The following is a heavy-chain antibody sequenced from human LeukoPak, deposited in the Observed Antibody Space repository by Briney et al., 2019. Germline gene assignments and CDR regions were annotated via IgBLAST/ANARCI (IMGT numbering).Heavy chain of an antibody. CDR2: INPNSGGT. J-gene: IGHJ3*02. CDR1: GYTFTGYY. V-gene: IGHV1-2*02. D-gene: IGHD6-6*01. CDR3: AQYSSSKGAFDI. Sequence: ASVKVSCKASGYTFTGYYMHWVRQAPGQGLEWMGWINPNSGGTNYAQKFQGRVTMTRDTSISTAYMELSRLRSDDTAVYYCAQYSSSKGAFDIWGQGTMVTVSS.